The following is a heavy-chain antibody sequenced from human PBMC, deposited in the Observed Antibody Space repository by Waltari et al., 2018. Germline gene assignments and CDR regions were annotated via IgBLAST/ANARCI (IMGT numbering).Heavy chain of an antibody. CDR3: ARDVAGYYYFDL. Sequence: EVQLVESGGGLIQPGGSLRLSCAASGFLVGNYYMTWVRQAPGKGLEWVSVINSGGDTHYADSVKGRFTISRDNSKNTIYLQLNTLRAEDTALYYCARDVAGYYYFDLWGRGTLVTV. J-gene: IGHJ2*01. CDR2: INSGGDT. CDR1: GFLVGNYY. V-gene: IGHV3-53*01.